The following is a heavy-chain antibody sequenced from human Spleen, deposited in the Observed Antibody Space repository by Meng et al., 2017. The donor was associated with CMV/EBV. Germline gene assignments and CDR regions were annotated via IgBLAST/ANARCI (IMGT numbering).Heavy chain of an antibody. V-gene: IGHV3-21*01. D-gene: IGHD3-3*01. J-gene: IGHJ4*02. Sequence: GESLKISCAASGFTFSGYSMNWVRQAPGKGLEWVSSVTSSSSYIYYADSVKGRFTISRDNAKNSLYLQMNSLRAEDTAVYYCARDYDFWSGQTFHPRYWGQGTLVTVSS. CDR2: VTSSSSYI. CDR1: GFTFSGYS. CDR3: ARDYDFWSGQTFHPRY.